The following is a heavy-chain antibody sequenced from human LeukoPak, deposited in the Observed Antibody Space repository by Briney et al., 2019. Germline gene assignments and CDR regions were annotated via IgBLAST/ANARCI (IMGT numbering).Heavy chain of an antibody. Sequence: GASVKVSCKASGGTFSSYAISWVRQAPGQGLEWMGGIIPIFGTANYAQKFQGRVTITTDESTSTAYMELSSLRSEDTAVYYCARSRRYYDFWSGSPGYMDVWGKGTTATVSS. CDR1: GGTFSSYA. J-gene: IGHJ6*03. V-gene: IGHV1-69*05. CDR2: IIPIFGTA. D-gene: IGHD3-3*01. CDR3: ARSRRYYDFWSGSPGYMDV.